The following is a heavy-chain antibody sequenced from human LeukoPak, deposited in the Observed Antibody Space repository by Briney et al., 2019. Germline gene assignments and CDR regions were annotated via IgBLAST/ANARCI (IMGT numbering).Heavy chain of an antibody. CDR1: GYSISSGYY. V-gene: IGHV4-38-2*02. CDR2: IYYSGST. CDR3: ARLVGGTYFDY. D-gene: IGHD1-1*01. Sequence: SETLSLTCTVSGYSISSGYYWGWIRQPPGKGLEWIGSIYYSGSTYYNPSLKSRVTISVDTSKNQFSLKLSSVTAADTAVYYCARLVGGTYFDYWGQGTLVTVSS. J-gene: IGHJ4*02.